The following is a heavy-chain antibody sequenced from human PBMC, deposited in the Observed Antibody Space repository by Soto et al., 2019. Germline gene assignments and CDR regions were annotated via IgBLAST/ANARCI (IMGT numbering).Heavy chain of an antibody. CDR3: ARGWGKYFGVNDF. D-gene: IGHD3-16*01. V-gene: IGHV1-18*01. J-gene: IGHJ4*01. Sequence: CHSPGQGLEWMGSISGYGGQRDYSRQLQGRITLTTDPSTSTSYMELRNLTSDDTAVYYCARGWGKYFGVNDFWGHGTLVNVSS. CDR2: ISGYGGQR.